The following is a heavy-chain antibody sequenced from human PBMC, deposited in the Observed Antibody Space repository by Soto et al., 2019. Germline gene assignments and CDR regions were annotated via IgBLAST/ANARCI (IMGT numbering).Heavy chain of an antibody. CDR1: GFTFNKYG. CDR2: ISFDGSTK. Sequence: GGSLRLSCAASGFTFNKYGFQWVRQAPGKGLEWVAVISFDGSTKYYADSVKGRFTVSRDDSKNTLYLQMNSLRAGDTAVYYCASRSSGWYNWYFDLWGRGTLVTVSS. J-gene: IGHJ2*01. V-gene: IGHV3-30*03. CDR3: ASRSSGWYNWYFDL. D-gene: IGHD6-19*01.